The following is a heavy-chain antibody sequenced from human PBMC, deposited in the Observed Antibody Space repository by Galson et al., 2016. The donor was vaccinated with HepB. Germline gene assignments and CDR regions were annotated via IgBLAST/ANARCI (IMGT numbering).Heavy chain of an antibody. Sequence: ALVKPTPILRLTCAFSGFSLTTRGMCVSWIRQPPGKALEWLALINWDDDKYYSTSLKTRLTISKDTSKNQVVLTMTNVDPVDTATYYWAQIYCDSSGFYDSFDIWGQGTSVIVSS. CDR3: AQIYCDSSGFYDSFDI. CDR2: INWDDDK. J-gene: IGHJ3*02. D-gene: IGHD3-22*01. V-gene: IGHV2-70*13. CDR1: GFSLTTRGMC.